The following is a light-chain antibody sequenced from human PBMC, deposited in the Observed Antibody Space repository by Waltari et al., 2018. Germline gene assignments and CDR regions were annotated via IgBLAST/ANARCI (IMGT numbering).Light chain of an antibody. CDR3: CSYAGSYTYYVI. CDR2: EVS. CDR1: SSDVGSYNV. V-gene: IGLV2-23*02. Sequence: QSALTQPASVSGSPGPSGTISFPGTSSDVGSYNVLSCYQQHPGKAPKLIISEVSKLPGRVPKRLSGTKSGNTAALTIAVLQAEDEAEYHRCSYAGSYTYYVIFGGGTKLSVL. J-gene: IGLJ2*01.